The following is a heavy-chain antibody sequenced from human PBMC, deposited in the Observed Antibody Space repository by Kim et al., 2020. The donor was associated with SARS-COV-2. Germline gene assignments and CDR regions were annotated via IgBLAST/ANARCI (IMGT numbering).Heavy chain of an antibody. J-gene: IGHJ6*02. CDR2: IIPIFGTA. V-gene: IGHV1-69*13. CDR3: ARDWTTYYDSSGYRSPYYYYGMDV. CDR1: GGTFSSYA. Sequence: SVKVSCKASGGTFSSYAISWVRQAPGQGLEWMGGIIPIFGTANYAQKFQGRVTITADESTSTAYMELSSLRSEDTAVYYCARDWTTYYDSSGYRSPYYYYGMDVWGQGTTVTVSS. D-gene: IGHD3-22*01.